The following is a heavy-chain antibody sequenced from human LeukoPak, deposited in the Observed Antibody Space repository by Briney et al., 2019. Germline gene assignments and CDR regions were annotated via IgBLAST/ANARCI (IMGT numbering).Heavy chain of an antibody. CDR2: INPSGGST. D-gene: IGHD5-24*01. V-gene: IGHV1-46*01. CDR3: ARGIRGPRRMATSSMD. CDR1: GYTFTSYY. Sequence: GASVKVSCKASGYTFTSYYMHWVRQAPGQGLEWMGIINPSGGSTSYAQKFQGRVTMTRDMSTSTVYMELSSLRSEDTAVYYCARGIRGPRRMATSSMDWGQGTLVTVSS. J-gene: IGHJ4*02.